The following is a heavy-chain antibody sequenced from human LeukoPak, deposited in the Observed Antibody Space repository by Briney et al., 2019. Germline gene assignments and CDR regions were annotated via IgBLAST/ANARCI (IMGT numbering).Heavy chain of an antibody. CDR3: ARHVEDYGSGSYYSDY. V-gene: IGHV5-51*01. Sequence: GESLKISCKGSGYSFTSYWIGWVRQMPGKGLEWMGIIYPGDSDTRYSPSFQGQVTISADKSLSTAYLQWSSLKASDTAMYYCARHVEDYGSGSYYSDYWGQGTLVTVSS. J-gene: IGHJ4*02. CDR1: GYSFTSYW. CDR2: IYPGDSDT. D-gene: IGHD3-10*01.